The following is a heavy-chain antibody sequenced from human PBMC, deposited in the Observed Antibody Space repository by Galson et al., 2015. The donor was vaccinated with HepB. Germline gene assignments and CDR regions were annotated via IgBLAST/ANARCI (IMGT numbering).Heavy chain of an antibody. CDR3: ARVGILLWFGERPGAFDI. CDR1: GFTFCSYW. J-gene: IGHJ3*02. D-gene: IGHD3-10*01. CDR2: INSDGSST. V-gene: IGHV3-74*01. Sequence: SLRLSCAASGFTFCSYWMHWVRQAPGKGLVWVSRINSDGSSTSYADSVKGRFTISRDNAKNTLYLQMNSLRAEDTAVYYCARVGILLWFGERPGAFDIWGQGTMVTVSS.